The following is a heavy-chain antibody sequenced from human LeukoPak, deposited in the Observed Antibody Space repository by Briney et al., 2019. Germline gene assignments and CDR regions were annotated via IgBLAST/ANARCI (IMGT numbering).Heavy chain of an antibody. D-gene: IGHD1-20*01. CDR2: IYYSGST. CDR3: ARGDYNWNDIRTWGAFDI. Sequence: SETLSLTCTVSDGSVSSGSYYWSWIRQPPGKGLEWIGYIYYSGSTNYNPSLKSRVTISVDTSKNQFSLKLSSVTAADTAVYYCARGDYNWNDIRTWGAFDIWGRGTMVTVSS. CDR1: DGSVSSGSYY. J-gene: IGHJ3*02. V-gene: IGHV4-61*01.